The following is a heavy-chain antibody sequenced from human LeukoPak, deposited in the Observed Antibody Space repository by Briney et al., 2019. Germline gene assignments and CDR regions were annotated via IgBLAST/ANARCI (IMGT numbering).Heavy chain of an antibody. Sequence: ASVKVSCKVSGYTLTELSMHWVRQAPGKGLEWMGGFDPEDGETIYAQKFQGRVTMTEDTSTDTAYMELSSLRSEDTAVYYCFVTDYYDSSGYNGDFDIWGQGTMVTVSS. J-gene: IGHJ3*02. D-gene: IGHD3-22*01. CDR3: FVTDYYDSSGYNGDFDI. V-gene: IGHV1-24*01. CDR1: GYTLTELS. CDR2: FDPEDGET.